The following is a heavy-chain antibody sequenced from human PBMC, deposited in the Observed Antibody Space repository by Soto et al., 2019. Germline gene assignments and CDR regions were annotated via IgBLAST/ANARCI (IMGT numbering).Heavy chain of an antibody. CDR1: GFTVSSNY. J-gene: IGHJ6*03. Sequence: GGSLRLSCAASGFTVSSNYMSWVRQAPGKGLEWVSVIYSGGSTYYADSVKGRFTISRHNSKNTLYLQMNSLRAEDTAVYYCATAYGSGSYINYYYYYYMDVWGKGTTVTVSS. D-gene: IGHD3-10*01. CDR2: IYSGGST. CDR3: ATAYGSGSYINYYYYYYMDV. V-gene: IGHV3-53*04.